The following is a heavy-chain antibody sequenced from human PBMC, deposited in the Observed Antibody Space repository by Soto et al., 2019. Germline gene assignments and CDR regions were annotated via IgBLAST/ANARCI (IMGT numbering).Heavy chain of an antibody. V-gene: IGHV4-31*03. CDR3: ARVRRGSSSWYFGSGWYALDY. Sequence: SETLSLTCSVSGGSIGGGGDYWSWIRQHPGKGLEWIGYIYYSGSTYYNPSLKSRVTISVDTSKNQFSLKLSSVTAADTAVYYCARVRRGSSSWYFGSGWYALDYWGQGTLVTVSS. D-gene: IGHD6-13*01. CDR1: GGSIGGGGDY. CDR2: IYYSGST. J-gene: IGHJ4*02.